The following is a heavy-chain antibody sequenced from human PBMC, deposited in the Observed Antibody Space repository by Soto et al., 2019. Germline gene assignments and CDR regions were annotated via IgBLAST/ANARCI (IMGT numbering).Heavy chain of an antibody. CDR2: INPNSGGT. J-gene: IGHJ4*02. D-gene: IGHD2-8*01. CDR3: AVGYCTNGVCYTLDY. CDR1: GYTFTGYY. Sequence: ASVKVSCKASGYTFTGYYMHWVRQAPGQGLEWMGWINPNSGGTNYAQKFQGWVTMTRDTSISTAYMELSRLRSDDTAVYYCAVGYCTNGVCYTLDYRGQGTLVTVSS. V-gene: IGHV1-2*04.